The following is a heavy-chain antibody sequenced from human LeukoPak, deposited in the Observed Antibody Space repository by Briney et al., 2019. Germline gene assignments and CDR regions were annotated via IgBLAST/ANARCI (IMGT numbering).Heavy chain of an antibody. D-gene: IGHD5-24*01. Sequence: PSQTLSLTCTVSGGSISSGGYYWSWIRQHPGKGLEWIGYIYYSGSTYYNPSLKSRVTISVDTSKNQFSLKLSSVTAADTAVYYCARGSDAMGPYYMDVWAKGPRSPSP. J-gene: IGHJ6*03. CDR1: GGSISSGGYY. CDR3: ARGSDAMGPYYMDV. V-gene: IGHV4-31*03. CDR2: IYYSGST.